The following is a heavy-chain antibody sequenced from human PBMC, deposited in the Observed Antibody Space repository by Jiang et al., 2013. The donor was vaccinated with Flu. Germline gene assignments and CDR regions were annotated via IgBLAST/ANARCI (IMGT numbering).Heavy chain of an antibody. V-gene: IGHV4-59*01. J-gene: IGHJ5*02. Sequence: SGSGLVKPSETLSLTCTVSGGSISSYYWSWIRQPPGKGLEWIGYIYYSGSTNYNPSLKSRVTISVDTSENQFSLKLSSVTAADTAVYYCAHYQLLSGFDPVGPGNPGHRLL. D-gene: IGHD2-2*01. CDR2: IYYSGST. CDR3: AHYQLLSGFDP. CDR1: GGSISSYY.